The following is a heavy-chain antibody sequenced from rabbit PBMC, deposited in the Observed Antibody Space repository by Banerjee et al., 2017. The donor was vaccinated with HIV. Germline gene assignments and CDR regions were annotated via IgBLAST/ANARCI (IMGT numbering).Heavy chain of an antibody. J-gene: IGHJ4*01. CDR2: IYGGSGSA. Sequence: QLVESGGGLVKPGASLTLTCKASGFSFSSGYDMCWVRQAPGKGLEWIGCIYGGSGSAYYASWVNGRFTISLDNAQNTVFLQMTSLTAADTATYFCARNGASSGWALNLWGPGTLVTVS. CDR3: ARNGASSGWALNL. CDR1: GFSFSSGYD. D-gene: IGHD4-1*01. V-gene: IGHV1S7*01.